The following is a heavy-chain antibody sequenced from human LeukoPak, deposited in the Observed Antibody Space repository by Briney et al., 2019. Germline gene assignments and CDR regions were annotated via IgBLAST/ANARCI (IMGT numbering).Heavy chain of an antibody. V-gene: IGHV5-51*01. CDR1: GYSFISYW. CDR3: ARQVAVAAWEY. J-gene: IGHJ4*02. CDR2: IYPSDSET. Sequence: GESQKISCKGSGYSFISYWIGWVRLMPGKGLEWMGIIYPSDSETRYSPSFQGQVTISADKSISTAYLQWSSLKASDTAMYYCARQVAVAAWEYWGQGTLVTVSS. D-gene: IGHD6-19*01.